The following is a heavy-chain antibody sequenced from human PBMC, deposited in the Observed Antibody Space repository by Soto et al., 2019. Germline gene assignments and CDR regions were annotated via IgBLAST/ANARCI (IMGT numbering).Heavy chain of an antibody. CDR1: GFTFSNAW. J-gene: IGHJ6*02. CDR3: TTVSSIAAVYYYYYYGMDV. D-gene: IGHD6-6*01. Sequence: GGSLRLSCAASGFTFSNAWMSWVRQAQGKGLEWVGRIKSKTDGGTTDYAAPVKGRFTISRDDSKNTLYLQMNSLKTEDTAVYYCTTVSSIAAVYYYYYYGMDVWGQGTTVTVSS. V-gene: IGHV3-15*01. CDR2: IKSKTDGGTT.